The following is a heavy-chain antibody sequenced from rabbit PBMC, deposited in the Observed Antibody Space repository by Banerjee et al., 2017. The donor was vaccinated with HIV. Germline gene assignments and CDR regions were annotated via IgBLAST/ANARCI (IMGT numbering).Heavy chain of an antibody. V-gene: IGHV1S45*01. CDR2: INTSSGNT. Sequence: QELLVESGGGLVQPEGFLTLTCKASVFFFSNKYVMCWVRQAPGKGLEWIACINTSSGNTVYASWAKGRFTISKSSSTTMTLQMTSLTAADTATYFSARDDYGVMWLDLWGQGTLVTVS. CDR1: VFFFSNKYV. J-gene: IGHJ5*01. CDR3: ARDDYGVMWLDL. D-gene: IGHD2-1*01.